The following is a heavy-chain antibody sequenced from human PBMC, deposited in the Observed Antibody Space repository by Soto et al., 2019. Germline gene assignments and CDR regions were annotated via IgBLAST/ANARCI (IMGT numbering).Heavy chain of an antibody. CDR1: GFAFHGYA. J-gene: IGHJ4*02. Sequence: QVQLVESGGGVVQPGGSLRLSCAASGFAFHGYAMHWVRQAPGKGLEWVAVIWYDGSTEYYIDLVKGRFAISRDNSKNALYLKTKRLIAEDTAVYYCARDRTIRYFDCWGQGTRVIVSS. D-gene: IGHD3-9*01. CDR3: ARDRTIRYFDC. V-gene: IGHV3-33*01. CDR2: IWYDGSTE.